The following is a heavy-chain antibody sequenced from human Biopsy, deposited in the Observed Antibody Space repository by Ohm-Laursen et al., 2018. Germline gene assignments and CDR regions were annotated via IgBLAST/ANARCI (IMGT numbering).Heavy chain of an antibody. J-gene: IGHJ5*02. V-gene: IGHV4-31*01. Sequence: SQTLSLTWTVSGGSISSGCSYWSWLRPRPGMGLVWHGYIFNSANTYYNPSLKNLITISGDTSKNQFSLKLNSVTAADAAVYYCARGDYFDSNGYFWFDPWGQGTLVTVSS. D-gene: IGHD3-22*01. CDR1: GGSISSGCSY. CDR3: ARGDYFDSNGYFWFDP. CDR2: IFNSANT.